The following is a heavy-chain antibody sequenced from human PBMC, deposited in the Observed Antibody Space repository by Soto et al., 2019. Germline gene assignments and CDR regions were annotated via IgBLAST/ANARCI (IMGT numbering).Heavy chain of an antibody. CDR3: AKDSGTNYKYGPLSIDQ. CDR2: ISYDGSRK. V-gene: IGHV3-30*18. Sequence: QVQLVESGGGVVQPGRSLRLSCAASGFSFSSYGIHWVRQAPGKGLEWVAMISYDGSRKHYADSVKGRLTISRDNSKNTLDLQSNSLRGEDTAIYYCAKDSGTNYKYGPLSIDQWGQGTLVTVSS. CDR1: GFSFSSYG. D-gene: IGHD1-1*01. J-gene: IGHJ4*02.